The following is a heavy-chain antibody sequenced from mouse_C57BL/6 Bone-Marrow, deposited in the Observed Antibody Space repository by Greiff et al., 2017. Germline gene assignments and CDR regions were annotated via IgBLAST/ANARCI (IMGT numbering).Heavy chain of an antibody. D-gene: IGHD1-1*01. Sequence: VQLQQSGAELARPGASVKMSCKASGYTFTSYTMHWVKQRPGQGLEWIGYINPSSGYTKYNQTFKDKATLTADKSSSTAYMQLSSLTSEDSAVYYCARNDYGSPWFAYWGQGTLVTVSA. CDR1: GYTFTSYT. CDR3: ARNDYGSPWFAY. J-gene: IGHJ3*01. CDR2: INPSSGYT. V-gene: IGHV1-4*01.